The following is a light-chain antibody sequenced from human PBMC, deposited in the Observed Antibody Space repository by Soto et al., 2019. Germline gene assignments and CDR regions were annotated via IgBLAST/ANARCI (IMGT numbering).Light chain of an antibody. CDR1: SGHSSYA. CDR2: LNSDGSH. J-gene: IGLJ2*01. CDR3: QTWGTAVV. V-gene: IGLV4-69*01. Sequence: QLVLTQSPSASASLGASVKLTCTLSSGHSSYAIAWHQQQPEKGPRYLMKLNSDGSHSKGDGIPDRFSGSSSGAERYLTISSLQSEDEAVYYCQTWGTAVVFGGGTKLTVL.